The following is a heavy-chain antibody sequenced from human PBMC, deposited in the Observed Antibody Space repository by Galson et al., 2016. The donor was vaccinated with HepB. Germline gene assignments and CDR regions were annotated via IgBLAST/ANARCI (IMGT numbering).Heavy chain of an antibody. D-gene: IGHD6-19*01. CDR1: GVSISNINYY. J-gene: IGHJ4*02. CDR3: ARHKGIAVSGYAIDY. V-gene: IGHV4-39*01. Sequence: SETLSLTCTVSGVSISNINYYWGWIRQPPGKGLEWIGSIYYSGSTYYNPSLKSRVTISVDTSKNQFSLKLSSVTAADTAVYYCARHKGIAVSGYAIDYWGQGTLVTVSS. CDR2: IYYSGST.